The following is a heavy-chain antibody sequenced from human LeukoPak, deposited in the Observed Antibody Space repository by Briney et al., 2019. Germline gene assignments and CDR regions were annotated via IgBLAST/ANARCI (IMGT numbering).Heavy chain of an antibody. CDR1: GFTFSDYS. Sequence: GGSLRLSCAASGFTFSDYSMNWVRQAPGKGLEWVSYINSRSTTIFYADSVKGRFTISRDNAKNSLYLQMNSLRDEDTAVYYCARGEGFWSGSNYYRNHWFDPWGQGTLVTVSS. D-gene: IGHD3-3*01. J-gene: IGHJ5*02. CDR3: ARGEGFWSGSNYYRNHWFDP. CDR2: INSRSTTI. V-gene: IGHV3-48*02.